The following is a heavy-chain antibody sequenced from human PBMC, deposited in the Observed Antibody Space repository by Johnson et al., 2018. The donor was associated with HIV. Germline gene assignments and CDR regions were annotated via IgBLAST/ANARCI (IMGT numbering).Heavy chain of an antibody. J-gene: IGHJ3*02. CDR3: AKDRFRVGTTMAESGAFDI. CDR2: ISWDSGTI. D-gene: IGHD5-18*01. V-gene: IGHV3-9*01. Sequence: EVQLVESGGGLVQPGGSLRLSCAVSGFTFDNFAMHWVRQAPGKGLEWVSSISWDSGTIGYADSVKGRFTISRDNAKISLYLQMDSLRAEDTALYYCAKDRFRVGTTMAESGAFDIWGQGTMVTVSS. CDR1: GFTFDNFA.